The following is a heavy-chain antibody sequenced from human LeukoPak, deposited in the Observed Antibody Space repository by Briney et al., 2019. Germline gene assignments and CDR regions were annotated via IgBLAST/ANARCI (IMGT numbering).Heavy chain of an antibody. CDR2: ISSSSSYI. D-gene: IGHD3-22*01. CDR1: GFTFSSYS. CDR3: ARDPYYYYDSSGYPNWFDP. J-gene: IGHJ5*02. V-gene: IGHV3-21*01. Sequence: GGSLRLSCAASGFTFSSYSMNWVRQAPGKVLEWVSSISSSSSYIYYADSVKGRFTISRDNAKNSLYLQMNSLRAEDTAVYYCARDPYYYYDSSGYPNWFDPWGQGTLVTVSS.